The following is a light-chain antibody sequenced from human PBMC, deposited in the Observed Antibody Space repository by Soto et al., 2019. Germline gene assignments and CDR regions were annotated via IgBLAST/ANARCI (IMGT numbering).Light chain of an antibody. J-gene: IGKJ1*01. CDR3: QQYGSSPT. CDR1: QSVSSSY. CDR2: GAS. V-gene: IGKV3-20*01. Sequence: EIVLTQSPGTLSLSPGERATLSCRASQSVSSSYLAWYQQKPGQAPMLLIYGASSRATAIPDRFSGSGSGTDFTLTISRLEAEDFAVYYCQQYGSSPTFGQGTKVEIK.